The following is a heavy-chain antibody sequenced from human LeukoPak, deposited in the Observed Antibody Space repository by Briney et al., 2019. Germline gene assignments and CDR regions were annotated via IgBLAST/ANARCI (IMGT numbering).Heavy chain of an antibody. J-gene: IGHJ4*02. CDR2: IKEDGTDK. CDR3: ARDRGWFTFDY. D-gene: IGHD6-19*01. CDR1: GFTFSDSW. V-gene: IGHV3-7*01. Sequence: GGSLRLSCEASGFTFSDSWMTWVRQAPGKGLEWVAHIKEDGTDKNYVDSVKGRFTISRDDAKKSLFLQMNSLRAEDTALYYCARDRGWFTFDYWGQGTLVTVSS.